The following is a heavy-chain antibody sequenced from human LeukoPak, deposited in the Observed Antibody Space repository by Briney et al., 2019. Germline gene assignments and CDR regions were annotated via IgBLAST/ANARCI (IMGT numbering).Heavy chain of an antibody. Sequence: PSETLSLTCAVYGGSFSGYYWSWIRRPPGNGVEWIGEINHSGSTNYNPSLKSRVTISVDTSKNQFSLKLTSVTAADTAVHYCARGYGRNSALGYWGQGTLVTVSS. CDR2: INHSGST. V-gene: IGHV4-34*01. CDR3: ARGYGRNSALGY. CDR1: GGSFSGYY. J-gene: IGHJ4*02. D-gene: IGHD4-23*01.